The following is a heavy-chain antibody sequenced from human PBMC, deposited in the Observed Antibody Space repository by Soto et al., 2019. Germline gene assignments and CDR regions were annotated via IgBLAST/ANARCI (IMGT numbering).Heavy chain of an antibody. CDR3: ARAPKVSGSAQTRPDF. Sequence: SETLSLTCSLYSGSRSGFYWSWIRQPPGKRLEWIGEISQSGSTNYNPSLRSRVSISVDSSKNQFSLELTSVTAADTAVYYCARAPKVSGSAQTRPDFWGQGALVTVSS. D-gene: IGHD6-6*01. CDR2: ISQSGST. CDR1: SGSRSGFY. V-gene: IGHV4-34*01. J-gene: IGHJ4*02.